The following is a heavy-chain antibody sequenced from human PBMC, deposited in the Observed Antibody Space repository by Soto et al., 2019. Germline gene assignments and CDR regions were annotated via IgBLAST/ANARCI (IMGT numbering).Heavy chain of an antibody. Sequence: QVQLVESGGGVVQPGRSLRLSCAASGFTFSSYGMHWVRQAPGKGLEWVAVISYDGSNKYYADSVKGRFTISRDNSKNTLYLQMNSLRAEDTAVYYCAKDGGSYSVGGWWDFDYWGQGTLVTVSS. D-gene: IGHD2-15*01. CDR1: GFTFSSYG. CDR2: ISYDGSNK. J-gene: IGHJ4*02. CDR3: AKDGGSYSVGGWWDFDY. V-gene: IGHV3-30*18.